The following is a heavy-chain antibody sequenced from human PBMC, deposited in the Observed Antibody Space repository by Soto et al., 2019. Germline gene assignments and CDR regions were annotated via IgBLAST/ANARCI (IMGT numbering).Heavy chain of an antibody. V-gene: IGHV4-31*03. D-gene: IGHD2-2*01. Sequence: PSETLSLTCTVSGGSISSGGYYWSWIRQHPGKGLEWIGYIYYSGSTYYNPSLKSRVTISVDTSKNQFSLKLSSVTAADTAVYYCVWGYCSSTSCYPLDYWXQGTLVTVSS. CDR3: VWGYCSSTSCYPLDY. J-gene: IGHJ4*02. CDR1: GGSISSGGYY. CDR2: IYYSGST.